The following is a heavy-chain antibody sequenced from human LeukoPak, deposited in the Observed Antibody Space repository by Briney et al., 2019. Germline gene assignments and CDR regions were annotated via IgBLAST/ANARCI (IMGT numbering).Heavy chain of an antibody. D-gene: IGHD6-25*01. CDR1: GFTFSSYA. Sequence: GGSLRLSCAASGFTFSSYAMSWVRQAPGKGLEWVSAISGSGGSTYYADSVKGRFTISRDNSKNTLHLQMNSLRAEDTAVYYCARNSSDLYYFDYWGQGTLVTVSS. CDR3: ARNSSDLYYFDY. V-gene: IGHV3-23*01. J-gene: IGHJ4*02. CDR2: ISGSGGST.